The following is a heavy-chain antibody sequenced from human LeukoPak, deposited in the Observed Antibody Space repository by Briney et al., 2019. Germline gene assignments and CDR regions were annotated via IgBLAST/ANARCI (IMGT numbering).Heavy chain of an antibody. D-gene: IGHD2-15*01. V-gene: IGHV1-8*03. CDR2: MNPKSGNT. CDR1: GYTFTNYD. CDR3: ASPDPYCSGGSCYLGY. Sequence: ASVKVSCKASGYTFTNYDINWVRQATGQGLEWMGWMNPKSGNTGYAQKFRDRVTITRDTSRGTVYMELSSLRSEDTAVYYCASPDPYCSGGSCYLGYWGQGTLVTVSS. J-gene: IGHJ4*02.